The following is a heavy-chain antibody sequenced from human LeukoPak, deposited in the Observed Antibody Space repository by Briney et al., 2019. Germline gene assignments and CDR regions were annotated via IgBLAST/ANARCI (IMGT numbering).Heavy chain of an antibody. CDR1: GGSINNYY. CDR3: ARRTVVLDY. Sequence: SETLSLTCTVSGGSINNYYWSWVRQPPGKGLEWIGYIYYSGSTTYNPSLESRVTISVDTSKNQFSLMLSSVTAADTAVYYCARRTVVLDYWGQGALVTVSS. D-gene: IGHD4-23*01. V-gene: IGHV4-59*08. CDR2: IYYSGST. J-gene: IGHJ4*02.